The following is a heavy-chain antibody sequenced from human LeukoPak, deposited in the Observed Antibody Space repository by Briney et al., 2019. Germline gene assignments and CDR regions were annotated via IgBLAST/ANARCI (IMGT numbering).Heavy chain of an antibody. D-gene: IGHD3-3*01. V-gene: IGHV3-21*01. CDR3: ARERNTIVDY. CDR1: GFTFSSYS. J-gene: IGHJ4*02. CDR2: ISSSSSYI. Sequence: AGGSLRLSCAASGFTFSSYSMNWVRQAPGKGLEWVSSISSSSSYIYYADSVKGRFTISRDNAKNSLYLQMNSLRAEDTAVYYCARERNTIVDYWGQGTLVTVSS.